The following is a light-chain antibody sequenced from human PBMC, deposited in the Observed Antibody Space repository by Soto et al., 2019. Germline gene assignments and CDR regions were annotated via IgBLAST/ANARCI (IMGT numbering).Light chain of an antibody. J-gene: IGLJ1*01. CDR1: SNDVGNNDY. CDR3: SSDAGSGTLP. CDR2: YVN. V-gene: IGLV2-14*03. Sequence: QSALTQPASVSGSPGQSITISCTGTSNDVGNNDYVSWYQQYPGKAPKLMIYYVNKRPSGVSYRFSGSKSGNTASLTISGLQAEDEADYYCSSDAGSGTLPFGTGTK.